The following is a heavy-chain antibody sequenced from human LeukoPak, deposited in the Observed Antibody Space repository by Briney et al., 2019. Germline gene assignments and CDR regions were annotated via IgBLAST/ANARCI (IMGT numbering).Heavy chain of an antibody. V-gene: IGHV3-23*01. J-gene: IGHJ4*02. CDR1: GFTFSSYA. D-gene: IGHD4-17*01. Sequence: GGSLRLSCAASGFTFSSYAMSWVRQAPGKGLEWVSAISGSGGSTYYADSVKGRFTLYRDISRNTLYLQMNSLRADDTAVYFCACLRGPSDYWGQGTLVTVSS. CDR2: ISGSGGST. CDR3: ACLRGPSDY.